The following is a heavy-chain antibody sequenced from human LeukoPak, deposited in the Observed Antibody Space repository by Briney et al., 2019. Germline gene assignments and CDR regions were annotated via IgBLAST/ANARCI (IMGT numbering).Heavy chain of an antibody. J-gene: IGHJ4*02. CDR3: ARVGYSSSGNYYNDRGAFDY. CDR2: IYYSGST. D-gene: IGHD3-10*01. CDR1: GGSISNYY. V-gene: IGHV4-59*01. Sequence: SETLSLTCTVSGGSISNYYWSWIRQPPGKGLEWIGYIYYSGSTNYNPSLKSRVTISVDTSKNQFSLKLSSVTAADTAVYYCARVGYSSSGNYYNDRGAFDYWGQGTLVTVSS.